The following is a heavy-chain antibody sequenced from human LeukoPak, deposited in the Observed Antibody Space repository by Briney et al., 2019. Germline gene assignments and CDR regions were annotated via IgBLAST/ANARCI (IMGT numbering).Heavy chain of an antibody. Sequence: ASVKVSCKASGYTFTSYDINWVRQATGQGLEWMGWMNPNSGNTGYAQKFQGRVTITRNTSISTAYMELSSLRSEDTAVNYCARRYYGGNSEGPYWGQGTLVTVSS. D-gene: IGHD4-23*01. CDR1: GYTFTSYD. CDR3: ARRYYGGNSEGPY. V-gene: IGHV1-8*03. CDR2: MNPNSGNT. J-gene: IGHJ4*02.